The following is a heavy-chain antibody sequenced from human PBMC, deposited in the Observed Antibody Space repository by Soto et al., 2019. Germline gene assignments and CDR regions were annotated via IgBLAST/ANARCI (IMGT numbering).Heavy chain of an antibody. CDR2: ISYDGSNK. D-gene: IGHD3-16*01. V-gene: IGHV3-30*18. CDR3: AKDSRDGYNGGSNFDY. Sequence: GGSLRLSCAASGFTFSSYGMHWVRQAPGKGLEWVAVISYDGSNKYYADSVKGRFTISRDNSKNTLYLQMNSLRAEDTAVYYCAKDSRDGYNGGSNFDYWGQGTLVTVSS. J-gene: IGHJ4*02. CDR1: GFTFSSYG.